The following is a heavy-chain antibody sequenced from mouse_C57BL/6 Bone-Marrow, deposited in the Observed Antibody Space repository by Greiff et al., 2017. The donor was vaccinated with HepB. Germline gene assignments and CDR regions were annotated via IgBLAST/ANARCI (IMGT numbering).Heavy chain of an antibody. CDR2: IDPETGGT. J-gene: IGHJ2*01. Sequence: VQLQQSGAELVRPGASVTLSCKASGYTFTDYEMHWVKQTPVHGLEWIGAIDPETGGTAYNQKFKGKAILTAEKSSSTAYMELRSLTSEDSAVFYCTRVTDWEGYGGQGTTRTVSS. D-gene: IGHD4-1*01. CDR3: TRVTDWEGY. V-gene: IGHV1-15*01. CDR1: GYTFTDYE.